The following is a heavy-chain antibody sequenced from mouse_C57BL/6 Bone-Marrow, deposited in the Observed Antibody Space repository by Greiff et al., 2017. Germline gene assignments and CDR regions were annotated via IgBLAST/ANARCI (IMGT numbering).Heavy chain of an antibody. V-gene: IGHV1-74*01. D-gene: IGHD1-1*01. Sequence: QVQLQQPGAELVKPGASVKVSCKASGYTFTSYWMHWVKQRPGQGLEWIGRIHPSDSDTNYNQKFKGKATLTVDKSSSTAYLQLSSLASEAAAVYYCAIGLLLRFPSYWGQGTLVTVSA. CDR1: GYTFTSYW. CDR2: IHPSDSDT. CDR3: AIGLLLRFPSY. J-gene: IGHJ3*01.